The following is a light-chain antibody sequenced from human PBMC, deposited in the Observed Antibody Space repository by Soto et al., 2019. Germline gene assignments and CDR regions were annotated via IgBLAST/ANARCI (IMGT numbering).Light chain of an antibody. Sequence: IEMTHSPSSMSASLGDTVTITFRASQGIGNFLAWYQQKPGDVPKLLIYAASNLQSGVPSRFSGSGSGTDFTLTSSSLRPEDFATYFCQQTYSSPLTFGGGTKVDIK. J-gene: IGKJ4*01. CDR3: QQTYSSPLT. CDR1: QGIGNF. V-gene: IGKV1-39*01. CDR2: AAS.